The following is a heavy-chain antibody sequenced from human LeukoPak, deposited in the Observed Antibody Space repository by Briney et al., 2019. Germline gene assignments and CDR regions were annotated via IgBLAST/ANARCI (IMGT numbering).Heavy chain of an antibody. J-gene: IGHJ3*02. CDR1: GGSISSGGYY. CDR3: ARDQELRDAFDI. D-gene: IGHD1-26*01. Sequence: PSETLSLTCTVSGGSISSGGYYWSWIRQHPGKGLEWIGYIYYSGSTYYNPSLKSRVTISVDTSKNQFSLKLSSVTAADTAVYYCARDQELRDAFDIWGQGTMVTVSS. V-gene: IGHV4-31*03. CDR2: IYYSGST.